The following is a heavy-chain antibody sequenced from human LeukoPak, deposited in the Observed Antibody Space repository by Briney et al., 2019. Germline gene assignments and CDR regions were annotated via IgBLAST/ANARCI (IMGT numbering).Heavy chain of an antibody. CDR2: ISSSSSSI. V-gene: IGHV3-21*01. D-gene: IGHD3-10*01. CDR3: ARDKRPITHAFDL. J-gene: IGHJ3*01. Sequence: GGSLRLSCEASGFTFSTYIMNWVRQAPGEGLEWVSSISSSSSSIYYTDSVKGRFTISRDNAKNSLYLQMNSLRAEDTAVYYCARDKRPITHAFDLWGRGTMVTVSS. CDR1: GFTFSTYI.